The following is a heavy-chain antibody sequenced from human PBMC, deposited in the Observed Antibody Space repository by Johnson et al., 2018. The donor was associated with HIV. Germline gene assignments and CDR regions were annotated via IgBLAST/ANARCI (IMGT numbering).Heavy chain of an antibody. CDR2: ISSSGSTI. CDR3: AREMAWEDAFDI. Sequence: QVQLVESGGGLIQPGGSLRLSCAASGFTFSDHYMNWMRQAPGKGLEWVSYISSSGSTIYYADSVKGRFTVSRDNAKNSLFLQMNTLRAEDTAVYYCAREMAWEDAFDIWGQGTMVTVSS. J-gene: IGHJ3*02. D-gene: IGHD5-24*01. CDR1: GFTFSDHY. V-gene: IGHV3-11*04.